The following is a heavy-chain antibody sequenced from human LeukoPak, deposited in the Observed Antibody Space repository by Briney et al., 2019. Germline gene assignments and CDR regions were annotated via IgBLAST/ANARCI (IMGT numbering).Heavy chain of an antibody. V-gene: IGHV3-53*01. J-gene: IGHJ6*04. D-gene: IGHD2-2*01. CDR2: IYTGGST. CDR1: GCIVSSNY. Sequence: PGGSLRLSCAVSGCIVSSNYMSWARQAPGKGLEWVSVIYTGGSTYYADSVKGRFTISRDNSKNTVYLQMSSLRAEDTAVYYCAKEGDCSTTSCLTGGLDVWGKGTTVTVSS. CDR3: AKEGDCSTTSCLTGGLDV.